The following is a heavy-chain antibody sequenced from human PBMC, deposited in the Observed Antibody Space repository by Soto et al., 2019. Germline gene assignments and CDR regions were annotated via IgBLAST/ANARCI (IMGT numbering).Heavy chain of an antibody. Sequence: EVQLLESGGGLVQPGGSLRLSCAASGFTFSSYAMSWVRQAPGKGLEWVSAISGSGGSTYYADSVKGRFTISRDNSKNTVYLQMNSLRAEDTAVYYCAKAGDIVVVPAARSAPNWFDPWGQGTLVTVSS. D-gene: IGHD2-2*01. CDR2: ISGSGGST. V-gene: IGHV3-23*01. CDR1: GFTFSSYA. CDR3: AKAGDIVVVPAARSAPNWFDP. J-gene: IGHJ5*02.